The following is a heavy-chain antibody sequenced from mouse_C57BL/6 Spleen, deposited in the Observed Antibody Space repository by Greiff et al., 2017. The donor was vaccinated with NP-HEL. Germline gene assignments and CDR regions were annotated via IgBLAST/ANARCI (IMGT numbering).Heavy chain of an antibody. CDR3: ARDAYYGSSPGYFDV. J-gene: IGHJ1*03. V-gene: IGHV7-1*01. CDR2: SRNKANDYTT. Sequence: EVMLVESGGGLVQSGRSLRLSCATSGFTFSDFYMEWVRQAPGKGLEWIAASRNKANDYTTEYSASVKGRFIVSRDTSQSILYLQMNALRAEDTAIYYCARDAYYGSSPGYFDVWGTGTTVTVSS. D-gene: IGHD1-1*01. CDR1: GFTFSDFY.